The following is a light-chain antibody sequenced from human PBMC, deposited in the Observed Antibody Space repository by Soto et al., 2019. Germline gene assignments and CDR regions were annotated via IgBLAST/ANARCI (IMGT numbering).Light chain of an antibody. Sequence: DIQMTQSPSTLSASVGARVTITCRASQSISSWLAWYQQKPGKAPKLLIYKASNLQSGVPSRFSGSGCGTEFTRAISSLQPDDVETYYCQQYYSHYSFGQGTKLEIK. CDR3: QQYYSHYS. J-gene: IGKJ2*01. V-gene: IGKV1-5*03. CDR2: KAS. CDR1: QSISSW.